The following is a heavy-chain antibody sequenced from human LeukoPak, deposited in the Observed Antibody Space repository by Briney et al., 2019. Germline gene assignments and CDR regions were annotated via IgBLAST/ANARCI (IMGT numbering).Heavy chain of an antibody. CDR1: GYTFTSYG. CDR3: ARESIVLMVYAF. J-gene: IGHJ4*02. Sequence: SVKVSCKASGYTFTSYGISWVRQAPGQGLEWMGWINPNSGGTNYAQKFQGRVTMTRDTSISTAYMELSRLRSDDTAVYYCARESIVLMVYAFWGQGTLVTVSS. CDR2: INPNSGGT. V-gene: IGHV1-2*02. D-gene: IGHD2-8*01.